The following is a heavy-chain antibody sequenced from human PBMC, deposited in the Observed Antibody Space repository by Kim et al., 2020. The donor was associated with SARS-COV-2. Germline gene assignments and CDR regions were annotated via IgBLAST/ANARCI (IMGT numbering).Heavy chain of an antibody. CDR3: AKDRTVTTLYILPSGY. CDR1: GFTFSSYA. CDR2: ISGSGGST. J-gene: IGHJ4*02. V-gene: IGHV3-23*01. D-gene: IGHD4-17*01. Sequence: GGSLRLSCAASGFTFSSYAMSWVRQAPGKGLEWVSAISGSGGSTYYADSVKGRFTISRDNSKNTLYLQMNSLRAEDTAVYYCAKDRTVTTLYILPSGYWGRGTLVTVSS.